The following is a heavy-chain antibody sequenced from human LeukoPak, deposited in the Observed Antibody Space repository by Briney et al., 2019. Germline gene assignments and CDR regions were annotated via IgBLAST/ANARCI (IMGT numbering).Heavy chain of an antibody. J-gene: IGHJ4*02. Sequence: GGSLRLSCAASGFTFSNYWMHWVRQVPGKGLVWVSRINDDGSATFYADSVKGRFTISRDNAKNSLYLQMNSLRAEDTAVYYCANMGGYWGQGTLVTVSS. CDR3: ANMGGY. V-gene: IGHV3-74*01. CDR2: INDDGSAT. D-gene: IGHD3-16*01. CDR1: GFTFSNYW.